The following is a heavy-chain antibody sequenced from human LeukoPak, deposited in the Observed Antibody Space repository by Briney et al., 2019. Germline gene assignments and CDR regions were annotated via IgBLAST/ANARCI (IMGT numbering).Heavy chain of an antibody. Sequence: QPGGSLRLSCAVWGLIFKRNYKNGVRQAPEKGLEWVSTFFDGSDTSYGDSVKVPFTISRDHATNALYLQMNNLRPEDTAVYYCVGGGGDLEYCGQGPLVPVSS. J-gene: IGHJ4*02. V-gene: IGHV3-53*05. CDR1: GLIFKRNY. CDR3: VGGGGDLEY. D-gene: IGHD3-16*01. CDR2: FFDGSDT.